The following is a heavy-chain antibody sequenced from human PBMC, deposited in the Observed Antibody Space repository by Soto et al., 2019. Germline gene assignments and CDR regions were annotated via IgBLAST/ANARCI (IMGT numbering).Heavy chain of an antibody. V-gene: IGHV1-69*01. J-gene: IGHJ4*02. Sequence: PVRAFCVASGGTFSSYGISWVRQAPGEGREWVGGIIPIFGTANYAQKFQGRVTITADESTSTAYMELSSLTSEDTAVYYCARAPLRTYYYDSSGYSTPFDYWGQGTLVAVSS. D-gene: IGHD3-22*01. CDR1: GGTFSSYG. CDR3: ARAPLRTYYYDSSGYSTPFDY. CDR2: IIPIFGTA.